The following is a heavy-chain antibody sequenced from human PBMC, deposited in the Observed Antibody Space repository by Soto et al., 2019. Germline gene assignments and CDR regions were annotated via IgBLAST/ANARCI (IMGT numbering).Heavy chain of an antibody. J-gene: IGHJ6*02. V-gene: IGHV3-48*03. Sequence: GGSLRLSCAASGFTFSSYEMNWVRQAPGKGLEWVSYISSSGSTIYYADSVKGRFTISRDNAKNSLYLQMNSLRAGDTAVYYCARGGRYGMDVWGQGTTVTVSS. CDR1: GFTFSSYE. CDR3: ARGGRYGMDV. CDR2: ISSSGSTI.